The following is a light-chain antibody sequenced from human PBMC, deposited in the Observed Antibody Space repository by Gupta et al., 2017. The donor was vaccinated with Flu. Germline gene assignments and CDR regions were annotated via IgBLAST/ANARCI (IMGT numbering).Light chain of an antibody. Sequence: AWYQKKPVQLPKVLIYSASTWQSGVPDRFSGRGSGADFTLTISSLQAEDVAVYYCLQYHTASLTFGSGTKVEIK. J-gene: IGKJ4*01. CDR3: LQYHTASLT. V-gene: IGKV4-1*01. CDR2: SAS.